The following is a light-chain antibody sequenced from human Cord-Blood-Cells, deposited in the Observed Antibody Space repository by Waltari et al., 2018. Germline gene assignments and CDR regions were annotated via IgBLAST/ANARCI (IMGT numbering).Light chain of an antibody. J-gene: IGKJ1*01. CDR1: QRVSSN. CDR2: GAS. Sequence: EIVMTQSPAPLSVSPGESATPSCRASQRVSSNLAWYQQKPGQAPRLLIYGASTRATGIPARFSGSGSGTEFTLTISSLQSEDFAVYYCQQYNNWPRTFGQGTKVEIK. V-gene: IGKV3-15*01. CDR3: QQYNNWPRT.